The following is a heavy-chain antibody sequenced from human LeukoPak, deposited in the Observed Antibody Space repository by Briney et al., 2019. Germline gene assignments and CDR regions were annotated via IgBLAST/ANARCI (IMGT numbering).Heavy chain of an antibody. CDR3: ASEEYFRDSNGYCYYFHS. CDR1: RGSMVWDY. Sequence: PSETLSLTCTVSRGSMVWDYLSWLRQSAEKGLEWIGRNYKSGSTNYNPSFRSRVTMSVDTSKNQFSLNVTSVTAADPVVLCCASEEYFRDSNGYCYYFHSWGQGSLVTVSS. D-gene: IGHD3-22*01. V-gene: IGHV4-4*07. J-gene: IGHJ4*02. CDR2: NYKSGST.